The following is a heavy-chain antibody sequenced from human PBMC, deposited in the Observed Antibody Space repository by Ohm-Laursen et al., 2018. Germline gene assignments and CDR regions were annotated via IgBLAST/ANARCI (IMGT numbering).Heavy chain of an antibody. CDR2: IRKKDNSYTT. Sequence: SLRLSCSASGFTVSSNYMDWVRQAPGKGLEWVGRIRKKDNSYTTEYAGSVKGRFTISRDDSKNSLYLQMNSLKIEDTALYYCARVSSTSYPSDYWGQGTLVTVSS. D-gene: IGHD6-13*01. CDR1: GFTVSSNY. J-gene: IGHJ4*02. CDR3: ARVSSTSYPSDY. V-gene: IGHV3-72*01.